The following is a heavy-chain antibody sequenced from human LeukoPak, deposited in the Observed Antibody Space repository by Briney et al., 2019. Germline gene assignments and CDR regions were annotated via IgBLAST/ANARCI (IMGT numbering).Heavy chain of an antibody. CDR1: GFTFSSYG. CDR3: ARVLGSGSYGQVY. Sequence: GGSLRLSCAASGFTFSSYGMHWVRQAPGKGLEWVSYISSSSSTIYYADSVKGRFTISRDNAKNSLYLQMNSLRAEDTAVYYCARVLGSGSYGQVYWGQGTLVTVSS. J-gene: IGHJ4*02. D-gene: IGHD3-10*01. V-gene: IGHV3-48*01. CDR2: ISSSSSTI.